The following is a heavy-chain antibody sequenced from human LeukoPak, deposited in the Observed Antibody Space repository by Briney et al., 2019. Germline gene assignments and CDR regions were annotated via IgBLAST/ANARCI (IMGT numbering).Heavy chain of an antibody. CDR1: GGSISSGGYY. CDR3: ARHGLSIAAPGRWFDP. V-gene: IGHV4-31*03. CDR2: IYYSGST. J-gene: IGHJ5*02. Sequence: SETLSLTCTVSGGSISSGGYYWSWIRQHPGKGLEWIGYIYYSGSTNYNPSLKSRVTISIDTSKNQFSLKLSSVTAADTAVYYCARHGLSIAAPGRWFDPWGQGTLVTVSS. D-gene: IGHD6-6*01.